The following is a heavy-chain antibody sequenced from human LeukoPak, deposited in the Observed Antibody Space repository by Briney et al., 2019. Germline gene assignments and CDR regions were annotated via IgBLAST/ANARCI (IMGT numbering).Heavy chain of an antibody. J-gene: IGHJ3*02. V-gene: IGHV3-30*18. CDR1: GFTFSSYS. CDR2: ISYDGSNK. CDR3: AKRSSSVDAFDI. Sequence: GGSLRLSCAASGFTFSSYSMHWVRQAPGKGLEWVAVISYDGSNKYYADSVKGRFTISRDNSKNTLYLQMNSLRAEDTAVYYCAKRSSSVDAFDIWGQGTMVTVSS. D-gene: IGHD6-13*01.